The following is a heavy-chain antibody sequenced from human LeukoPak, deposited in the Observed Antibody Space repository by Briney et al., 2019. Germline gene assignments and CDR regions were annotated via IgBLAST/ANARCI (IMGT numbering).Heavy chain of an antibody. CDR2: ISSSSSYI. CDR3: ARDWNFYGENYFDY. CDR1: GFTFSSYS. D-gene: IGHD4-17*01. J-gene: IGHJ4*02. Sequence: GGSLRLSCAASGFTFSSYSMNWVRQAPGKGLEWVSSISSSSSYIYYADSVKGRFTISRDNAKNSLYLQMNSLRAEDTAVYYCARDWNFYGENYFDYWGQGTLVTVSS. V-gene: IGHV3-21*01.